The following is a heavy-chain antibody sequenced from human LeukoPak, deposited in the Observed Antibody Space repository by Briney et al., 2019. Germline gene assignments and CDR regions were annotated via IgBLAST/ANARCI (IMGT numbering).Heavy chain of an antibody. CDR2: INPNSGGT. J-gene: IGHJ5*02. V-gene: IGHV1-2*02. CDR1: GYTFTGYY. CDR3: ARGRGAGPGIAVAGTIWFDP. Sequence: ASVKVSCKASGYTFTGYYMHWVRQAPGQGLEWMGWINPNSGGTNYAQKFQGRVTMTRDTFISTAYMELSRLRSDDTAVYYCARGRGAGPGIAVAGTIWFDPWGQGTLVTVSS. D-gene: IGHD6-19*01.